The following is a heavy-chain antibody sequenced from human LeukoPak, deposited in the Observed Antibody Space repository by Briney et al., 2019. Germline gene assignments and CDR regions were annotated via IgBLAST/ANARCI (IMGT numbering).Heavy chain of an antibody. Sequence: SETLSLTCAVSGGSISSGGYSWSWIRQPPGKGLEWIGYIYHSGSTYYNPSLKSRVTISVDRSKNQFSLKLSSVTAADTAVYYCAREDTSAAVDYWGQGTLVTVSS. D-gene: IGHD6-13*01. V-gene: IGHV4-30-2*01. J-gene: IGHJ4*02. CDR3: AREDTSAAVDY. CDR1: GGSISSGGYS. CDR2: IYHSGST.